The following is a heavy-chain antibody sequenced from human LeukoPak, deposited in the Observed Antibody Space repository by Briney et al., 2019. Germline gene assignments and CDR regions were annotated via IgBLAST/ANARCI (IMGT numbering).Heavy chain of an antibody. Sequence: SETLSLTCAVYGGSFSGYYRSWVRQPPGKGLEWIGEINHSGSTNYNPSLKSRVTMSVGTSKNQFSLKLSSVTAADTAVYYCARGRYYYDSSDPAYFDYWGQGTLVTVSS. D-gene: IGHD3-22*01. J-gene: IGHJ4*02. CDR2: INHSGST. CDR1: GGSFSGYY. CDR3: ARGRYYYDSSDPAYFDY. V-gene: IGHV4-34*01.